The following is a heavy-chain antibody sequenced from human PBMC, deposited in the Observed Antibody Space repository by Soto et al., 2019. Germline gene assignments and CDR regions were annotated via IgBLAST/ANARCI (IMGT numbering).Heavy chain of an antibody. J-gene: IGHJ6*02. Sequence: SETLSLTCTVSGGSISSSSYYWGWIRQPPGKGLEWIGSIHYSGSTYYNPSLKSRVTISVDTSKNQFSLKLSSVTAADTAVYYCASGYDFLSGYYYFDYSGLDVWGQGTTVTVSS. V-gene: IGHV4-39*07. D-gene: IGHD3-3*01. CDR2: IHYSGST. CDR3: ASGYDFLSGYYYFDYSGLDV. CDR1: GGSISSSSYY.